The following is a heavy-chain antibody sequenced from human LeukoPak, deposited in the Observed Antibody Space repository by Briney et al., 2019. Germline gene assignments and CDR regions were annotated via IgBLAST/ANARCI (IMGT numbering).Heavy chain of an antibody. J-gene: IGHJ6*02. V-gene: IGHV4-30-4*01. CDR1: GGSISSGDYY. D-gene: IGHD3-9*01. Sequence: PSETLSLTCTVSGGSISSGDYYWSWTRQPPGKGLEWIGYIYYSGSTYYNPSLKSRVTISVDTSKNQFSLKLSSVTAADTAVYYCASSYYDILTGYHYYYGMDVWGQGTTVTVSS. CDR2: IYYSGST. CDR3: ASSYYDILTGYHYYYGMDV.